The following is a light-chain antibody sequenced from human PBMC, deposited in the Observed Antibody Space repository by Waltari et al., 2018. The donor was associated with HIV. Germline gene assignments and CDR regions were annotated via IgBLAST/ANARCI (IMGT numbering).Light chain of an antibody. CDR2: RNN. J-gene: IGLJ2*01. CDR3: QVWDSSSDHVV. V-gene: IGLV1-47*01. Sequence: QSVLTQPPSASGTPGQRVTISCSGSSSNIGSTSVYWYQQLPGMAPKLLIYRNNQRPSGVPERFSGSNSGNTATLTISRVEAGDEADYYCQVWDSSSDHVVFGGGTKLTVL. CDR1: SSNIGSTS.